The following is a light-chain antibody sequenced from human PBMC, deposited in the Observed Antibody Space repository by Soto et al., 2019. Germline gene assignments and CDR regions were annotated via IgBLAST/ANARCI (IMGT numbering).Light chain of an antibody. CDR1: QSISIY. V-gene: IGKV1-39*01. CDR2: AAS. CDR3: QQSYRSTVT. Sequence: DIQMTQSPSSLSASVGDGVTITCRASQSISIYLNWYQQRPGKAPKLLIYAASTLQGGVPSRFSGSGSGTEFTLTISSLQPEDFATYYCQQSYRSTVTFGQGTKVDSK. J-gene: IGKJ1*01.